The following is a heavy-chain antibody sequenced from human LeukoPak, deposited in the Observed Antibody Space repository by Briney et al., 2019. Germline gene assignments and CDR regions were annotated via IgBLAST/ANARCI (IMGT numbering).Heavy chain of an antibody. CDR2: ISSSDSAI. V-gene: IGHV3-48*01. CDR1: GFTFSLYG. CDR3: ARDHFYYDSSGRSFDM. Sequence: PGGSLRLSCAASGFTFSLYGMNWVRQAPGKGLEWVSYISSSDSAIYYADSVKGRFTISRDNAKNSLYLQMDSLRAEDTAVYYCARDHFYYDSSGRSFDMWGQGTMVTVSS. J-gene: IGHJ3*02. D-gene: IGHD3-22*01.